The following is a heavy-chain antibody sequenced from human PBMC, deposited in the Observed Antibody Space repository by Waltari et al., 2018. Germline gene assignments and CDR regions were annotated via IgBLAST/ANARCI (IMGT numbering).Heavy chain of an antibody. V-gene: IGHV4-59*05. J-gene: IGHJ5*02. CDR1: GFTVSSNY. CDR3: ARSGYYDSSGYYWWFDP. CDR2: IYYSGST. D-gene: IGHD3-22*01. Sequence: VQLVETGGGLIQPGGSLRLSCAASGFTVSSNYMTWVRQAPGKGLEWIGSIYYSGSTYYNPSLKSRVTISVDTSKNQFYLKLNSVTAADTAVHYCARSGYYDSSGYYWWFDPWGQGTLVTVSS.